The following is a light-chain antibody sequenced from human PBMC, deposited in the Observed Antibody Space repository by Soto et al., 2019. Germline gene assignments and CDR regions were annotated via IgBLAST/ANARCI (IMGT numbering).Light chain of an antibody. Sequence: STLSASIGDRVTITCRASQTINNWLAWYQQKPGKAPNLLIYHASNLETGVPSRFSGSAFGTEFTLTISSLQPDDFATYYCQHYNSYPWTFGQGIKVDIK. V-gene: IGKV1-5*01. CDR3: QHYNSYPWT. CDR2: HAS. J-gene: IGKJ1*01. CDR1: QTINNW.